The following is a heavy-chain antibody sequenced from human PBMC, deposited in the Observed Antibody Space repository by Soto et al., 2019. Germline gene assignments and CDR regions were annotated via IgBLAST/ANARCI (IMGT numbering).Heavy chain of an antibody. CDR1: GFAISRGYY. CDR2: IYPSVSS. CDR3: AREKVGTTFFDN. Sequence: SETLSLTCNVSGFAISRGYYWSWVRQTPGKGLEWIGSIYPSVSSYHNPSLETRLTLSIDTSKNQFTLKLASVTAADTALYYCAREKVGTTFFDNWGQGTLVTVSS. D-gene: IGHD1-1*01. V-gene: IGHV4-38-2*02. J-gene: IGHJ4*02.